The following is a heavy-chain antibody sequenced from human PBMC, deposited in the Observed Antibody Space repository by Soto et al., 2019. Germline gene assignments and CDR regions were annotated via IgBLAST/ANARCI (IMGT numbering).Heavy chain of an antibody. V-gene: IGHV3-30*18. CDR3: AKGDRWSDYDPAFDY. Sequence: GGSLRLSCAASGFTFSAYVMHWVRQAPGKGLEWVALISYDGSNKYYADPVKGRFTISRDNSKNTLYLQMNSLRTEDTAVYYCAKGDRWSDYDPAFDYWGQGTLVTVSS. CDR1: GFTFSAYV. D-gene: IGHD5-12*01. J-gene: IGHJ4*02. CDR2: ISYDGSNK.